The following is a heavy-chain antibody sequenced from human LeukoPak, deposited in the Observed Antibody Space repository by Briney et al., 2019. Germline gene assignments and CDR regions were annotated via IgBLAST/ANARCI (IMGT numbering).Heavy chain of an antibody. V-gene: IGHV1-69*05. Sequence: SVKVSCKASGGTFSSYAISWVRQAPGQGLEWMGGIIPIFGTANYAQKFQGRVTITTDESTSTAYMELSSLRSEDTAVYYCARVAYWEPYWYFDLWGRGTLVTVSS. CDR2: IIPIFGTA. CDR1: GGTFSSYA. J-gene: IGHJ2*01. CDR3: ARVAYWEPYWYFDL. D-gene: IGHD1-26*01.